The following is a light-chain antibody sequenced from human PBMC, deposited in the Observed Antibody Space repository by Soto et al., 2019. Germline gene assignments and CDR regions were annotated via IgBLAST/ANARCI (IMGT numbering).Light chain of an antibody. Sequence: EIVLTQSPATLSLSPGERATLSCRASQSVSNYLAWYQEKPGHAPRLLIYDAFNRATGIPARFSGSGSGTDFTLTISSLEPEDFAVYYCHQRSSWPITFGQGTRLEIK. CDR2: DAF. V-gene: IGKV3-11*01. CDR1: QSVSNY. CDR3: HQRSSWPIT. J-gene: IGKJ5*01.